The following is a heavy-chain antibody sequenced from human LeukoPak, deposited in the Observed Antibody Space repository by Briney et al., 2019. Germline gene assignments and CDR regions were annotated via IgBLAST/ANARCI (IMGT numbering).Heavy chain of an antibody. CDR3: ARGSTAAGTSFDY. V-gene: IGHV3-21*01. D-gene: IGHD6-13*01. J-gene: IGHJ4*02. CDR1: GFTFSSYS. Sequence: PGGSLRLSCAASGFTFSSYSMNWVRQAPGKGLEWVSSISSSSSYIYYADSVKGRFTISRGNAKNSLYLQMNSLRAEDTAVYYCARGSTAAGTSFDYWGQGTLVTVSS. CDR2: ISSSSSYI.